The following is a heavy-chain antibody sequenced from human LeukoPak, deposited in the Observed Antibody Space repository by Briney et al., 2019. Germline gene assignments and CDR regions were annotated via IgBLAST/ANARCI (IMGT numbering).Heavy chain of an antibody. D-gene: IGHD1-26*01. V-gene: IGHV4-59*01. CDR3: ARGTLVGAIYNWFDP. J-gene: IGHJ5*02. CDR1: GGSISTYY. Sequence: SSETLSLTCTVSGGSISTYYWSWIRQPPGKGLEWIGYIYYSGSTNYNPSLKSRVTISVDTSKNQFSLKLSSVTAADTAVYYCARGTLVGAIYNWFDPWGQGTLVTVSS. CDR2: IYYSGST.